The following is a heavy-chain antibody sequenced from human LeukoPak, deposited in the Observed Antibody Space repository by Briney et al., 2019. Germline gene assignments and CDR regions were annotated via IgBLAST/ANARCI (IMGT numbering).Heavy chain of an antibody. D-gene: IGHD6-13*01. CDR1: GGSISSGGYY. CDR2: IYYSGST. J-gene: IGHJ4*02. CDR3: AGYSSSGLQLDY. Sequence: SSETLSLTCTVSGGSISSGGYYWSWIRQHPGKGLEWIGYIYYSGSTYYNPSLKSRVTISVDTSKNQFSLKLSSVTAADTAVYYCAGYSSSGLQLDYWGQGTLVTVSS. V-gene: IGHV4-31*03.